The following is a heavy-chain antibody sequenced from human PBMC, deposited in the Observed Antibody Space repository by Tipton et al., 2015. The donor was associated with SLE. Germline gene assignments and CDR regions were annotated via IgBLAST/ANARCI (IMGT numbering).Heavy chain of an antibody. J-gene: IGHJ4*02. D-gene: IGHD6-13*01. Sequence: LRLSCTVSGGSISSYYWSWIRQPPGKGLEWIGYIYYSGSTNYNPSLKSRVTISVDTSKNQFSLKLSSVTAADTAVYYCARGEAGYNYFDYWGQGTLVTVSS. V-gene: IGHV4-59*08. CDR1: GGSISSYY. CDR3: ARGEAGYNYFDY. CDR2: IYYSGST.